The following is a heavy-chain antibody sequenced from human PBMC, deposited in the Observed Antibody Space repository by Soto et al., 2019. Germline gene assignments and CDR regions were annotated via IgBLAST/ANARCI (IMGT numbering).Heavy chain of an antibody. CDR2: IKQDGSEI. CDR3: ARNWREDYYGMDV. V-gene: IGHV3-7*03. D-gene: IGHD1-26*01. Sequence: GGSLRLSCAASGFTLNNYFMSWVRQAPGKGLEWVANIKQDGSEIYYVDSVKGRFTISGDNAKNSLYLQMSGLRAEDTAVYYCARNWREDYYGMDVWGQGTTVTVSS. CDR1: GFTLNNYF. J-gene: IGHJ6*02.